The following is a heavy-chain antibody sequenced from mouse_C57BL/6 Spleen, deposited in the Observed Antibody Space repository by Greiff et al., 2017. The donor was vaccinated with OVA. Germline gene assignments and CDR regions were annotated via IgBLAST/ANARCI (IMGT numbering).Heavy chain of an antibody. CDR3: ARHGWDGFAY. V-gene: IGHV5-2*01. D-gene: IGHD4-1*01. Sequence: EVMLVESGGGLVQPGESLKLSCESTEYEFPSHDMSWVRQTPGKRLELVAAINRDGGGTYYPDTMERRVIISRDNTKKTPYLQMSSLRSEDTALYYCARHGWDGFAYWGQGTLVTVSA. CDR1: EYEFPSHD. CDR2: INRDGGGT. J-gene: IGHJ3*01.